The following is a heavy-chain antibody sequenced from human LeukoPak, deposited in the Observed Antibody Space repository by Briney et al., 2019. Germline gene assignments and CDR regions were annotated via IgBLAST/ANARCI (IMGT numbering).Heavy chain of an antibody. CDR2: IWYDGNNK. V-gene: IGHV3-33*08. Sequence: PSETLSLTCTVSDDSISPYYWNWVRQAPGKGLEWVAVIWYDGNNKYYADSVKGRFTISRDSSKNTMYLQMNSLRAEDTAVYYCAREHTTVTSLLDYWGQGTLVTVSS. CDR1: DDSISPYY. J-gene: IGHJ4*02. CDR3: AREHTTVTSLLDY. D-gene: IGHD4-17*01.